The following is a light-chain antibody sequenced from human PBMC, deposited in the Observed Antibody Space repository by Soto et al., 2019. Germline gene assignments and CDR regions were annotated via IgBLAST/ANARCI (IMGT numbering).Light chain of an antibody. CDR2: DAS. CDR1: QSVSSY. CDR3: QQRRTWPRT. Sequence: EIVLTQSPATLSLSPGERATLSCRASQSVSSYLAWYQQKPGQAPRLLIYDASNRATGIPARFSGSGSGTDFTLTISSLEPEAFAVYYCQQRRTWPRTFGQGTKVEI. V-gene: IGKV3-11*01. J-gene: IGKJ1*01.